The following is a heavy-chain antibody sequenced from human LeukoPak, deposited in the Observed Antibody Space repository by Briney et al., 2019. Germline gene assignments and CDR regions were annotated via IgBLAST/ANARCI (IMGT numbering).Heavy chain of an antibody. J-gene: IGHJ4*02. CDR2: ISPYTGDT. V-gene: IGHV1-18*04. Sequence: ASVKVSCKASGYTFSSYGISWVRQAPGQGLEWMGSISPYTGDTKYAKRLQDRVIMTTDTSTRTAYMELRSLTSDDTAVFYCARDQYDSVWGSYRPYFDFWGQGTLVTVSS. D-gene: IGHD3-16*02. CDR3: ARDQYDSVWGSYRPYFDF. CDR1: GYTFSSYG.